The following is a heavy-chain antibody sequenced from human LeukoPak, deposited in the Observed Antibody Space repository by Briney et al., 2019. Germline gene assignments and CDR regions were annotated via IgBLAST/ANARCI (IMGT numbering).Heavy chain of an antibody. Sequence: SETLSLTCTVSGGSISSYYWSWIRQPPGKGLEWIGYIYYSGSTNYNPPLKSRVTISVDTSKNQFSLKLSSVTAADTAAYYCARSSGSGSYYIPYYYGMDVWGQGTTVTVSS. V-gene: IGHV4-59*01. CDR1: GGSISSYY. CDR3: ARSSGSGSYYIPYYYGMDV. D-gene: IGHD3-10*01. J-gene: IGHJ6*02. CDR2: IYYSGST.